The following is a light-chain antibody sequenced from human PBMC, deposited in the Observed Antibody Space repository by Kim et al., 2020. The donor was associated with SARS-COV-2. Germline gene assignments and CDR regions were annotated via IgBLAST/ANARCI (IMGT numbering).Light chain of an antibody. V-gene: IGLV6-57*03. CDR1: SVSIASNY. CDR3: QSYDSSNVV. Sequence: GKTVTISCTRSSVSIASNYVQWYQQRPGSAPTTVIYEDNQRPSGVPDRFSGSIDSSSNSASLTISGLKTEDEADYYCQSYDSSNVVFGGGTQLTVL. CDR2: EDN. J-gene: IGLJ2*01.